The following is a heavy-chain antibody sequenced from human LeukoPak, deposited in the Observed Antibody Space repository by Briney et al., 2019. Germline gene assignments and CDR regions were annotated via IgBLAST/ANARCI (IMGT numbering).Heavy chain of an antibody. CDR3: ITGDYDFWSGFYSPNHYFDY. CDR2: IKGKTAAGAP. V-gene: IGHV3-15*01. Sequence: PGGSLRLSCAASGFTFTSAWMSWVRQAPGKGLEWVGRIKGKTAAGAPDYVASVKGGFTISRDDSKNTLFLQMNSLKTEGTAVYYCITGDYDFWSGFYSPNHYFDYWGQGTLVTVSS. D-gene: IGHD3-3*01. J-gene: IGHJ4*02. CDR1: GFTFTSAW.